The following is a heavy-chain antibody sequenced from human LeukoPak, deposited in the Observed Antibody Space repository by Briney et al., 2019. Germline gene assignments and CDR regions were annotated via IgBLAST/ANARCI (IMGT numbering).Heavy chain of an antibody. CDR2: ISGSGGST. J-gene: IGHJ4*02. V-gene: IGHV3-23*01. CDR3: AKVIGRSFTYGCDY. Sequence: GGSLRLSCAASGFTFSSYAMSWVRQAPGKGLEWVSAISGSGGSTYYADSVKGRFTISRDNSKNTLYLQMNSPRAEDTAVYYCAKVIGRSFTYGCDYWGQGTLVTVSS. D-gene: IGHD3-10*01. CDR1: GFTFSSYA.